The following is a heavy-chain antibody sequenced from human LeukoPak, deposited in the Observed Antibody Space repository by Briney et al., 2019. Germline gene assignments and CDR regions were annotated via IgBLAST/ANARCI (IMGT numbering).Heavy chain of an antibody. Sequence: SETLSLTCTVYGGSFSGYYWSWIRQPPGQGLEWVGEINHSGSTNYNPSLKSRVTISVDTSKNQFSLKLSSVTAADTAVYYCARVQQQLVLPNWFDPWGQGTLVTVSS. J-gene: IGHJ5*02. V-gene: IGHV4-34*01. D-gene: IGHD6-13*01. CDR1: GGSFSGYY. CDR3: ARVQQQLVLPNWFDP. CDR2: INHSGST.